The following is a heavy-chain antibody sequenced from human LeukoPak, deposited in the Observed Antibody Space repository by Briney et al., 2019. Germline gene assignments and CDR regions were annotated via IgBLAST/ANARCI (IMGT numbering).Heavy chain of an antibody. Sequence: GSSVKVSCKASGGTFSSYAISWVRQAPGQGLEWMGGIIPIFGTANYAQKFQGRVTITADESTSTAYMELSSLRSEDTAVYYCAGLSPGPYYYYGMDVWGQGTTVTVSS. CDR1: GGTFSSYA. J-gene: IGHJ6*02. D-gene: IGHD1-14*01. CDR2: IIPIFGTA. CDR3: AGLSPGPYYYYGMDV. V-gene: IGHV1-69*01.